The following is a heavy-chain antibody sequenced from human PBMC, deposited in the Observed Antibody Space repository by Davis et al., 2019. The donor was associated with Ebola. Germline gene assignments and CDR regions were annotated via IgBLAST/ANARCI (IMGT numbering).Heavy chain of an antibody. CDR2: IYSGGST. J-gene: IGHJ4*02. CDR3: ERFSGSLD. Sequence: LIISCAASGFTVSRNYMSWVRQAPGKGLEWVSVIYSGGSTYYADSVKGRFTISRHNTKNTLYLQMNSLRAEDTAVYYCERFSGSLDWGQGTLATVSS. D-gene: IGHD1-26*01. CDR1: GFTVSRNY. V-gene: IGHV3-53*04.